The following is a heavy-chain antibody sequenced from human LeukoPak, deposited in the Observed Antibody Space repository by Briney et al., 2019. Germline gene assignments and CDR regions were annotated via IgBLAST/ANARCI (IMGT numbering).Heavy chain of an antibody. V-gene: IGHV3-48*03. CDR2: ISTSITIT. CDR1: GFTFSSYE. J-gene: IGHJ4*02. CDR3: ARVGATNWVYYFDY. Sequence: GGSLRLSCAASGFTFSSYEMNWVRQAPGKGLEWISYISTSITITSYADSVKGRFTISRDNAKNSLYLQLNSLRDEDTAVYYCARVGATNWVYYFDYWGQGTLVTVSS. D-gene: IGHD7-27*01.